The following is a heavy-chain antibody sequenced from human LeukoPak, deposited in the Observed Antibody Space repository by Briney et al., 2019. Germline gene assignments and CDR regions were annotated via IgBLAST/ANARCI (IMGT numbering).Heavy chain of an antibody. Sequence: SETLSLTCAVYGGSFSGYYWSWIRQPPGKGLEWIGEINHSGSTNHNPSLKSRVTISVDTSKNQFSLKLSSVTAADTAVYYCARLGEWLSIDAFDIWGQGTMVTVSS. CDR3: ARLGEWLSIDAFDI. J-gene: IGHJ3*02. V-gene: IGHV4-34*01. CDR2: INHSGST. CDR1: GGSFSGYY. D-gene: IGHD3-3*01.